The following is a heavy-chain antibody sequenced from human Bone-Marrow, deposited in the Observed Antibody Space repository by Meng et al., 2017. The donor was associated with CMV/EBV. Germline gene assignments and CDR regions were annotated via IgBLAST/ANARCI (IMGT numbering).Heavy chain of an antibody. CDR1: GYTFTGYY. J-gene: IGHJ6*02. CDR2: INPNSGGT. V-gene: IGHV1-2*02. Sequence: ASVKVSCKASGYTFTGYYMHWVRQAPGQGLEWMGWINPNSGGTNYAQKFQGRVTMTRDTSISTAYMELSRLRSDDTAVYYCARGIRGLEWLLYDYGMDVWGQGTTVTFYS. D-gene: IGHD3-3*01. CDR3: ARGIRGLEWLLYDYGMDV.